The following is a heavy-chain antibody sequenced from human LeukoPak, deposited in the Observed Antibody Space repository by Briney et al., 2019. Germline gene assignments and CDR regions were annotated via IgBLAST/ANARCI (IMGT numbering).Heavy chain of an antibody. CDR2: ISGSGGST. D-gene: IGHD5-24*01. CDR3: AKGETVEMATMGGDY. J-gene: IGHJ4*02. CDR1: GFTFSSYA. V-gene: IGHV3-23*01. Sequence: PGGSLRLSCAASGFTFSSYAMSWVRQAPGKGLEWVSDISGSGGSTYYGDSVKGRFTISRDNSKNTLYLQMNSLRAEDTAVYYCAKGETVEMATMGGDYWGQGTLVTVSS.